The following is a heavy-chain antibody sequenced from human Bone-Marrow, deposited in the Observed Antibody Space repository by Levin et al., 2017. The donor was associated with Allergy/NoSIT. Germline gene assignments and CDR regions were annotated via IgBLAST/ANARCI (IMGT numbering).Heavy chain of an antibody. CDR2: IYSGGST. D-gene: IGHD4-17*01. CDR1: GFSVSINY. J-gene: IGHJ6*02. CDR3: ARAATLTTLYYYYYAMDV. V-gene: IGHV3-66*01. Sequence: PGGSLRLSCAVSGFSVSINYMHWVRQAPGRGLEWVSIIYSGGSTYYADSVKGRFTISRDSSQNTLYLQMNSLSAEDTAVYYCARAATLTTLYYYYYAMDVWGQGTTVTVSS.